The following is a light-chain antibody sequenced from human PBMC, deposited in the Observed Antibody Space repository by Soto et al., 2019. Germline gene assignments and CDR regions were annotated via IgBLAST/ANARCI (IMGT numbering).Light chain of an antibody. CDR1: SSDVGGYNY. CDR2: DVS. J-gene: IGLJ1*01. V-gene: IGLV2-14*01. CDR3: SSYTSSSTSV. Sequence: QPVLTQPASVSGSPGQSITISCTGTSSDVGGYNYVSWYQQHPGKAPKLMIYDVSNRPSGVSNRFSGSKSGNTASLTISGLQAEDEADYYCSSYTSSSTSVFGTGTKLNVL.